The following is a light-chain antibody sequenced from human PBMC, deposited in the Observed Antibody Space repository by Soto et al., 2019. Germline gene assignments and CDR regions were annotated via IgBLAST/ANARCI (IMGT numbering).Light chain of an antibody. V-gene: IGLV1-40*01. CDR3: QSYDSSLSGV. CDR1: SSNIGAGYD. Sequence: QSVLTQPPSVSGAPGQSVTISCTGSSSNIGAGYDVHWYQQIPGTTPKLLIYGNFNRPSGVPDRFSGSKSGTSASLAITGLQAEDEADYYCQSYDSSLSGVFGGGTQLTVL. CDR2: GNF. J-gene: IGLJ3*02.